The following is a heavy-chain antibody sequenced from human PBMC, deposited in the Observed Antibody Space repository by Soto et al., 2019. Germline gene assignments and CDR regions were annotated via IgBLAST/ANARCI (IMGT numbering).Heavy chain of an antibody. Sequence: QVQLVQSGAEVKKPGSSVKVSCKASGGTFSSYAISWVRQAPGQGLEWMGGIIPIFGTANYAQKFQGRVTITAADSTSTAYMELSSLRSADTAVYYCARWEDTAMVLSIGYYYGMDVWGQGTTVTVSS. D-gene: IGHD5-18*01. V-gene: IGHV1-69*12. CDR1: GGTFSSYA. J-gene: IGHJ6*02. CDR2: IIPIFGTA. CDR3: ARWEDTAMVLSIGYYYGMDV.